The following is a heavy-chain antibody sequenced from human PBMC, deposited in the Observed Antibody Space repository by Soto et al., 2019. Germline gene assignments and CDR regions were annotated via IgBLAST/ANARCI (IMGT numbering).Heavy chain of an antibody. CDR1: GYTFTDYW. V-gene: IGHV5-51*01. Sequence: PGESLKISCKGSGYTFTDYWIGWVRQLPGKGLEWIVIIYPGDSDTRYSPSFQGHVTITVDKSTSTAYLQWNTLKASDTAMYYCARRISNFRYYCYAMDVGGQGTTVTVSS. J-gene: IGHJ6*02. CDR2: IYPGDSDT. CDR3: ARRISNFRYYCYAMDV. D-gene: IGHD4-4*01.